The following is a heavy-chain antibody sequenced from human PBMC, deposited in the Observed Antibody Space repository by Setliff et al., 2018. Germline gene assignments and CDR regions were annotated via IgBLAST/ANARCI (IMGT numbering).Heavy chain of an antibody. CDR3: ARVDFTMIQGVLGL. CDR1: GESFSNNY. Sequence: PSETLSLTCSVYGESFSNNYWSWIRQPPGKGLEWIGESSHSGSTSYSPSLKSRLTISVDMSKNQFSLKLTSVTAADTAVYYCARVDFTMIQGVLGLWGQGTLVTVSS. J-gene: IGHJ1*01. D-gene: IGHD3-10*01. CDR2: SSHSGST. V-gene: IGHV4-34*01.